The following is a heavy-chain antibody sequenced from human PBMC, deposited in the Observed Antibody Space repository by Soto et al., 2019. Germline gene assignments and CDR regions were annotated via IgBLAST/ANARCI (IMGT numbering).Heavy chain of an antibody. CDR1: ESTVSRDW. V-gene: IGHV3-7*04. CDR2: INQDGSEK. CDR3: SGGVGDAF. J-gene: IGHJ4*02. Sequence: EVHLVESGGGLVQTGGSLRLSCAIFESTVSRDWMNWVRQAPGKGLEWVAHINQDGSEKYYVDSVKGRFTISRDNAKKSLYLQMNRLRPAATDMYYCSGGVGDAFWGQGTLVTVSS. D-gene: IGHD1-26*01.